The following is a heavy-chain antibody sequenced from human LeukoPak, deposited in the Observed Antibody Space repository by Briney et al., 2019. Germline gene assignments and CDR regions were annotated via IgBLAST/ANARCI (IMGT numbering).Heavy chain of an antibody. J-gene: IGHJ4*02. CDR1: GGSVSRGSYY. CDR2: IHHSGTT. Sequence: SETLSLTCTVSGGSVSRGSYYWSWTRQPPGKGLEWIGYIHHSGTTNYSPSLKSRVTISVDMSKNQFFLDLTSVTAADTAVYYCARGRLGATYWGQGTLVTVSS. D-gene: IGHD1-26*01. CDR3: ARGRLGATY. V-gene: IGHV4-61*01.